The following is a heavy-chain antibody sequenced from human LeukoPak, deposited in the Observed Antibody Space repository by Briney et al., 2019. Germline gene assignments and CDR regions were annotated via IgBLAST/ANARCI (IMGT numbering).Heavy chain of an antibody. D-gene: IGHD1-1*01. CDR2: ISSSGSYI. Sequence: PGGSLRFSCAASGFTFSSYSMNWVLQAPGKGLEWVSSISSSGSYIYYADSVKGRFTISRDNAKNSLYLQMNSLRAEDTAVYYCARDATSKQLEHRLNWFDPWGQGTLVTVSS. CDR3: ARDATSKQLEHRLNWFDP. CDR1: GFTFSSYS. V-gene: IGHV3-21*01. J-gene: IGHJ5*02.